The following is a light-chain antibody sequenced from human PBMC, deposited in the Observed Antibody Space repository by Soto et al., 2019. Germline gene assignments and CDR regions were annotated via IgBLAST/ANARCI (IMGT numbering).Light chain of an antibody. CDR3: QTWDTGVWV. V-gene: IGLV4-69*02. CDR2: LNSDGSH. CDR1: SGHSSYA. J-gene: IGLJ3*02. Sequence: QSVLTQSPSASASLGASVKLTCTLSSGHSSYAITWHQQQPQKGPRYLMKLNSDGSHSKGDGIPDRFSGSSSGAERYLTISSLQSEDDGDYYCQTWDTGVWVFGGGTKLTVL.